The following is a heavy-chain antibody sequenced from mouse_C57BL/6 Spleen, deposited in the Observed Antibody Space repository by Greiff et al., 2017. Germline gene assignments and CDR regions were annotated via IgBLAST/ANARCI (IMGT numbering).Heavy chain of an antibody. J-gene: IGHJ3*01. CDR2: ISDGGSYT. CDR1: GFTFSSYA. CDR3: ARLGIYSDYDGFAY. Sequence: EVQLVESGGGLVKPGGSLKLSCAASGFTFSSYAMSWVRQTPEKRLEWVATISDGGSYTYYPANVKGRFTFSRDNAKNNLYLQMSHLKSEDTAMYYDARLGIYSDYDGFAYWGQGTLVTVSA. D-gene: IGHD2-4*01. V-gene: IGHV5-4*01.